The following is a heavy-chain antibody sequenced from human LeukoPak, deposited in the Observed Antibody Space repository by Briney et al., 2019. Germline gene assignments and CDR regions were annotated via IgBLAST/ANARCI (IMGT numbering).Heavy chain of an antibody. Sequence: SETLSLTCAVYGGSCDDYYCSWIRQPPGKGLEWIRQIHPYGMFHYNPSLMSQVTISIDTSKSKFSLRLTSVTAADNAFYYCARGRARSKAGDLWGQGSLVTVSS. CDR1: GGSCDDYY. CDR3: ARGRARSKAGDL. J-gene: IGHJ5*02. V-gene: IGHV4-34*01. CDR2: IHPYGMF.